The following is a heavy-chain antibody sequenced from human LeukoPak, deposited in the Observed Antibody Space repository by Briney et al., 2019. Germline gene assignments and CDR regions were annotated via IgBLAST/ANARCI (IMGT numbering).Heavy chain of an antibody. D-gene: IGHD6-19*01. CDR3: ARDLRIAVAGTRNWFDP. Sequence: ASVKVSSKASGYAFTNYGISWVRQAPGQGLEWMGWINPNSGGTNYAQKFQGRVTMTRDTSISTAYMELSRLRSDDTAVYYCARDLRIAVAGTRNWFDPWGQGTLVTVSS. J-gene: IGHJ5*02. V-gene: IGHV1-2*02. CDR1: GYAFTNYG. CDR2: INPNSGGT.